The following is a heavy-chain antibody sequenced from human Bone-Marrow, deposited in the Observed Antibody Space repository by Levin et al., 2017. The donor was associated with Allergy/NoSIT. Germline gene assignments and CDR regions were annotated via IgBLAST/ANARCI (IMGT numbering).Heavy chain of an antibody. D-gene: IGHD1-14*01. CDR2: NNIASDDI. Sequence: EASVKVSCKASGYTFINYGITWVRQAPGQGLEWMGWNNIASDDINYVQKFQGRVNMRRDTSTSTAFLEMWGLTSDDTAVYYCARVALAMGGTEFDFWGQGTLVSVSS. V-gene: IGHV1-18*01. CDR1: GYTFINYG. CDR3: ARVALAMGGTEFDF. J-gene: IGHJ4*02.